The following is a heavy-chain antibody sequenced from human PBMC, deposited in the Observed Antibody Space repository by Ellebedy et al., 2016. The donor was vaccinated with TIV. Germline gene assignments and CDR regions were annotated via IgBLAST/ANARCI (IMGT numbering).Heavy chain of an antibody. Sequence: GESLKIFCAASGFSLSSFWMSWVRQAPGKGLESVANINHAGSEKYYVDSVRGRFTISRDNAKNSLYLQMNSLRAEDTAVYYCARDLCYDTFDYWGQGILVTVSS. CDR1: GFSLSSFW. J-gene: IGHJ4*02. CDR3: ARDLCYDTFDY. CDR2: INHAGSEK. D-gene: IGHD5-12*01. V-gene: IGHV3-7*01.